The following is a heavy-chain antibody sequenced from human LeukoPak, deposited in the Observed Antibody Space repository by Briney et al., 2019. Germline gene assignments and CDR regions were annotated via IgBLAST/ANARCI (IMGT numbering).Heavy chain of an antibody. V-gene: IGHV3-23*01. CDR2: ISDSGGRT. CDR3: AKRGVVIRVILVGFHKEAYYFDS. D-gene: IGHD3-22*01. Sequence: GGSLRLSCAVSGSTLSNYGMSWVRQAPGKELEWVAGISDSGGRTNYADSVKGRFTISRDNPKNTLYLQMNSLRAEDTAVYFCAKRGVVIRVILVGFHKEAYYFDSWGQGALVTVSS. CDR1: GSTLSNYG. J-gene: IGHJ4*02.